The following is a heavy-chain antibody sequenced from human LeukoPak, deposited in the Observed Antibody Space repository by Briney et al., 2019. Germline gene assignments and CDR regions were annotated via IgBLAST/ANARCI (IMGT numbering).Heavy chain of an antibody. CDR1: GASISSSSYY. D-gene: IGHD2/OR15-2a*01. J-gene: IGHJ6*03. CDR2: IYYSGST. Sequence: SETLSLTCTVSGASISSSSYYWGWLRQPPGKGLEWIGSIYYSGSTYYNPSLKSRVTISVDTSKNQSSLKLSSVTAADTAVYYCARGHSTYYYYYMDVWGRGTTVTVSS. CDR3: ARGHSTYYYYYMDV. V-gene: IGHV4-39*07.